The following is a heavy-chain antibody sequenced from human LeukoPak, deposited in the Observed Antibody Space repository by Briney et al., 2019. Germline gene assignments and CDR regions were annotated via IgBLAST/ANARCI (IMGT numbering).Heavy chain of an antibody. CDR1: GGSISSGGYY. CDR2: IYYSGST. CDR3: ARLSVIVGAALEYYYYYMDV. V-gene: IGHV4-31*03. Sequence: PSETLSLTCTVSGGSISSGGYYWSWIRQHPGKGLEWIGCIYYSGSTYYNPSLKSRVTISADKSKNQVSLKLTSVTAADTAVYYCARLSVIVGAALEYYYYYMDVWGQGTTVTVSS. J-gene: IGHJ6*03. D-gene: IGHD1-26*01.